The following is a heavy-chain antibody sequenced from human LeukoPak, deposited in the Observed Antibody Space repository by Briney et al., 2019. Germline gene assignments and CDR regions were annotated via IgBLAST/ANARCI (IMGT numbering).Heavy chain of an antibody. CDR2: ISYDGSNK. V-gene: IGHV3-30*18. CDR3: AKDMYYYGSGSYPWDY. J-gene: IGHJ4*02. CDR1: GFTFSSYG. Sequence: GGSLRLSCAASGFTFSSYGMHWVRQAPGKGLEWVAVISYDGSNKYYADSVKGRFTISRDNSKNTLYLQMNSLRAEDTAVYYCAKDMYYYGSGSYPWDYWGQGTLVTVSS. D-gene: IGHD3-10*01.